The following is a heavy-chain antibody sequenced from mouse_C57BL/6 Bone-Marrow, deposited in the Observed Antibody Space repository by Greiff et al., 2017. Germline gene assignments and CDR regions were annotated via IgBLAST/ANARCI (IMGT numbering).Heavy chain of an antibody. CDR2: FNPSTGGT. J-gene: IGHJ1*03. CDR1: GYSFTGYY. D-gene: IGHD1-1*01. CDR3: ARRATVVDFDV. Sequence: VQLQQSGPELVKPGASVKISCKASGYSFTGYYMNWVKQSPEKSLEWIGEFNPSTGGTTYNQKFKAKATLTVDKSSSTAYMQLKSLTSEDSAVYYCARRATVVDFDVWGTGTTVTVSS. V-gene: IGHV1-42*01.